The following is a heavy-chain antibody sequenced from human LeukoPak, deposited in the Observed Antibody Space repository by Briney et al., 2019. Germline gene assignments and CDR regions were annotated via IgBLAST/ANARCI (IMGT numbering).Heavy chain of an antibody. CDR2: ISSSSSYI. Sequence: GGSLRLSCAASGFTFSSYWMSWVRQAPGKGLEWVSSISSSSSYIYYADSVKGRFTISRDNAKNSLYLQMNSLRAEDTAVYYCARPSSSWYRGWFDPWGQGTLVTVSS. D-gene: IGHD6-13*01. CDR3: ARPSSSWYRGWFDP. CDR1: GFTFSSYW. J-gene: IGHJ5*02. V-gene: IGHV3-21*01.